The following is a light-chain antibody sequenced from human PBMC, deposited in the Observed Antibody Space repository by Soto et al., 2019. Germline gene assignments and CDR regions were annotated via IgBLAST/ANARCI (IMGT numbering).Light chain of an antibody. Sequence: DIQMTQSPSTLSASVGDRVIITCRASQSLDNWLAWYQQKPGKAPKLLIYKTSNLGSGVPSRFSGSGSGTEFTLTISSLHPDDFATYYCHQYHSFPNTFGQGTPVEVK. J-gene: IGKJ2*01. V-gene: IGKV1-5*03. CDR2: KTS. CDR3: HQYHSFPNT. CDR1: QSLDNW.